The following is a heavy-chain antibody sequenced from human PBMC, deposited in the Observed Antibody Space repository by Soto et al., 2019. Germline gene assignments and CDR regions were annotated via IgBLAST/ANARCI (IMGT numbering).Heavy chain of an antibody. Sequence: SETLSLTCAVYGGSFSGYYWSWIRQPPGKGLEWIGEINHSGSTNYNPSLKSRVTISVDTSKNQFSLKLSSVTAADTAVYYCARGPLRRRYGDVWGQGTTVTVYS. CDR3: ARGPLRRRYGDV. V-gene: IGHV4-34*01. CDR1: GGSFSGYY. CDR2: INHSGST. D-gene: IGHD1-20*01. J-gene: IGHJ6*02.